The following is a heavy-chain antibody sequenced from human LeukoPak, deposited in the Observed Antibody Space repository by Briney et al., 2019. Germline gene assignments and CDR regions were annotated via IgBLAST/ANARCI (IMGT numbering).Heavy chain of an antibody. CDR2: IYYSGST. CDR3: ASRGYTYGHFDY. CDR1: GGSISSGDYY. Sequence: SQTLSLTCTISGGSISSGDYYWSWIRQPPGKALEWIGYIYYSGSTYYNPSLKSRVTISIDTSKNQFSLKLSSVTAADTAMYYCASRGYTYGHFDYWGPGTLVTVSS. J-gene: IGHJ4*02. D-gene: IGHD5-18*01. V-gene: IGHV4-30-4*01.